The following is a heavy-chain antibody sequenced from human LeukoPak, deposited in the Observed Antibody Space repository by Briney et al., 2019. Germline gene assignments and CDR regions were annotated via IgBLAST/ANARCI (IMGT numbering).Heavy chain of an antibody. V-gene: IGHV3-74*01. J-gene: IGHJ4*02. CDR3: ARDRKSGESSEIDF. D-gene: IGHD3-10*01. CDR1: GFTFSNYW. CDR2: INRDGSTT. Sequence: GGSLRLSCAASGFTFSNYWVHWVRQAPGKGLVWVSHINRDGSTTNYADSVKGRFTVSRDNAKNTLNLQMNSLRAEDTAVYYCARDRKSGESSEIDFWGQGTLVTVPS.